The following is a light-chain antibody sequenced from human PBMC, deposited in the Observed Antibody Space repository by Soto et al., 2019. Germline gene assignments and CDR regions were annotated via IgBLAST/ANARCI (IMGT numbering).Light chain of an antibody. CDR1: QDISNY. CDR3: QQYDNLPTLP. CDR2: DAS. Sequence: DIQMTQSPSSLSASVGDRVTITCQASQDISNYLNWYQQKPGKAPKLLIYDASNLETGVPSRFSRSGSGTDFTFTISSLQPEDIATYYCQQYDNLPTLPFGGGTKVEIK. V-gene: IGKV1-33*01. J-gene: IGKJ4*01.